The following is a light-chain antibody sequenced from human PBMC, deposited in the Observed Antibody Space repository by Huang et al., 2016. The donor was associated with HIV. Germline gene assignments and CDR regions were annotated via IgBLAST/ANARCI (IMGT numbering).Light chain of an antibody. J-gene: IGKJ4*01. CDR2: AAS. V-gene: IGKV1-NL1*01. CDR3: QQYFDTIPT. CDR1: QGIRDS. Sequence: DIQMTQSPSSLSASVGDRVTITCRASQGIRDSFAWYQQKSGRPPKVRVYAASTLESGVPSRFRGSGSGTDHTLTISSLQPGDLATYYCQQYFDTIPTFGGGTKVEIK.